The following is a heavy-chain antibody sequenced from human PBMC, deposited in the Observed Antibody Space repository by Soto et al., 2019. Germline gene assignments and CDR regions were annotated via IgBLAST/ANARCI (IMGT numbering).Heavy chain of an antibody. Sequence: SVKVSCKASGDTFSNYAICWVRQAPGQGLEWIGGIIPILGSANYAQKFQGRVTISADGSTNTANLELSSLRSEDTAVYYCARFKVGTTTDYYYGMDVWGQGTTVTVSS. CDR1: GDTFSNYA. CDR2: IIPILGSA. CDR3: ARFKVGTTTDYYYGMDV. D-gene: IGHD1-26*01. V-gene: IGHV1-69*13. J-gene: IGHJ6*02.